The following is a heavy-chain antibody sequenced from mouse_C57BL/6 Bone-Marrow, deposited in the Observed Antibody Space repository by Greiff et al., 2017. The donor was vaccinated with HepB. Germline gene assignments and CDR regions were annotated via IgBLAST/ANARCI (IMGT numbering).Heavy chain of an antibody. Sequence: QVQLQQPGAELVKPGASVKMSCKASGYTFTSYWITWVKQRPGQGLGWIGDIYPGSGSTNYNEKFKSKATLTVDKSSSTAYMQLSSLTSEDSAVYYCARSVDYDAYFDVWGTGTTVTVSS. CDR1: GYTFTSYW. D-gene: IGHD2-4*01. CDR2: IYPGSGST. J-gene: IGHJ1*03. CDR3: ARSVDYDAYFDV. V-gene: IGHV1-55*01.